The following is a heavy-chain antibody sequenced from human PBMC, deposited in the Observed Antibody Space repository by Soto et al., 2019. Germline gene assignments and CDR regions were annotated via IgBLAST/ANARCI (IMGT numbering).Heavy chain of an antibody. CDR1: GFTFSSYA. D-gene: IGHD5-12*01. CDR2: ISYDGSNK. J-gene: IGHJ6*02. Sequence: GGSLRLSCAASGFTFSSYAMHWVRQAPGKGLEWVAVISYDGSNKYYADSVKGRFTISRDNSKNTLYLQMNSLRAEDTAVYYCARVATIWYYYYGMDVWGQGTTVTVSS. CDR3: ARVATIWYYYYGMDV. V-gene: IGHV3-30-3*01.